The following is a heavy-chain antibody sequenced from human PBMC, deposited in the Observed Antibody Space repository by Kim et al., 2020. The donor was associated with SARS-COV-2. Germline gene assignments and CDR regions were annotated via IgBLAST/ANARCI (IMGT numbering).Heavy chain of an antibody. CDR3: ARNAKWELLFYYGMDV. V-gene: IGHV3-64*01. CDR2: ISSNGGST. Sequence: GGSLRLSCAASGFTFSSYAMHWVRQAPGKGLEYVSAISSNGGSTYYANSVKGRFTISRDNSKNTLYLQMGTLRAEDMVVYYCARNAKWELLFYYGMDVWGQGTTVTVSS. J-gene: IGHJ6*02. D-gene: IGHD1-26*01. CDR1: GFTFSSYA.